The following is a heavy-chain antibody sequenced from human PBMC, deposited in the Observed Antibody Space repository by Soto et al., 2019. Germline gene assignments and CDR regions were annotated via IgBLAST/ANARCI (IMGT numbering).Heavy chain of an antibody. CDR1: GGTFSSYT. CDR2: IIPILGIA. D-gene: IGHD3-3*01. J-gene: IGHJ4*02. CDR3: ARDRSKGDDFWSGD. V-gene: IGHV1-69*08. Sequence: QVQLVQSGAEVKKPGSSVKVSCKASGGTFSSYTISWVRQAPGQGLEWMGRIIPILGIANYAQKFQGRVTITADKSTSTAYMELSSLRSEDTAVYYCARDRSKGDDFWSGDWGQGTLVTVSS.